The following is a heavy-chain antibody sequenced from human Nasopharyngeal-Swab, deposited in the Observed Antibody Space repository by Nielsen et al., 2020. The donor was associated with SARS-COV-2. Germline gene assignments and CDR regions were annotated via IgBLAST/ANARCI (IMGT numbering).Heavy chain of an antibody. CDR3: AKDRYCSGGACYFSGFDY. V-gene: IGHV3-23*01. D-gene: IGHD2-15*01. CDR2: VSGSGGTT. CDR1: GFTFSSYW. Sequence: GESLKISCAASGFTFSSYWMSWVRQAPGKGLEWVSGVSGSGGTTKYADSVKGQFTISRDNSKNKLYLQMHSLRVEDTAVYYCAKDRYCSGGACYFSGFDYWGLGTLVTVSS. J-gene: IGHJ4*02.